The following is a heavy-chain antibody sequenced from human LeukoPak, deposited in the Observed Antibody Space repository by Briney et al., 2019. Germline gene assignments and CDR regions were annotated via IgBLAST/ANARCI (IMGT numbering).Heavy chain of an antibody. J-gene: IGHJ4*02. CDR1: GGSFSGYY. CDR3: ARTDLRGYSYGIDY. V-gene: IGHV4-34*01. CDR2: INHSGST. Sequence: SQTLSLTCAVYGGSFSGYYWSWIRQPPGKGLEWIGEINHSGSTNYNPSLKSRVTISVDTSKNQFSLKLSSVTAADTAVYYCARTDLRGYSYGIDYWGQGTLVTVSS. D-gene: IGHD5-18*01.